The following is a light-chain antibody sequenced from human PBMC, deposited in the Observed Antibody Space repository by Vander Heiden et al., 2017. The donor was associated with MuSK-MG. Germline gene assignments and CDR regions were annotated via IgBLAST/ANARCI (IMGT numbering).Light chain of an antibody. CDR1: QDISNY. Sequence: DIQMTQSPSSLSASVGDRVTITCQASQDISNYLNWYQQKPGKAPKRLIYDASNLETGVPSRFSGSGYGTDFTFTISSLQAEDIATYYCQQYDNLPPMCSFGQGTKLEIK. CDR3: QQYDNLPPMCS. J-gene: IGKJ2*04. CDR2: DAS. V-gene: IGKV1-33*01.